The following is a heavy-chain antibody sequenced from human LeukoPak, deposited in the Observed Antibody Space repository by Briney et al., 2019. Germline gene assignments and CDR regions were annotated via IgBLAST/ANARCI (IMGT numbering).Heavy chain of an antibody. CDR2: INPNSGGT. V-gene: IGHV1-2*02. J-gene: IGHJ4*02. D-gene: IGHD3-22*01. CDR1: GYTFTGYY. CDR3: AKAFVLGSGYSVPYYFDY. Sequence: ASVKVSCKASGYTFTGYYMHWVRQAPGQXXXXMGWINPNSGGTNYAQKFQGRVTMTRDTSISTAYMELSRLRSDDTAVYYCAKAFVLGSGYSVPYYFDYWGQGTLVTVSS.